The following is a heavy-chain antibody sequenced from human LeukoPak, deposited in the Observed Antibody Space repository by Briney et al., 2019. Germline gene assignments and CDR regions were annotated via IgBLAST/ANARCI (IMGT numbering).Heavy chain of an antibody. Sequence: SVKVSCKASGDTFSSYTISWVRQAPGQGLEWMGRIIPILGIAKYAQKFQGRVTITADKSTSTAYMELSSLRSEDTAVYYCARTPYDYGDYADAFDIWGQGTMVTVSS. D-gene: IGHD4-17*01. CDR1: GDTFSSYT. CDR2: IIPILGIA. V-gene: IGHV1-69*02. J-gene: IGHJ3*02. CDR3: ARTPYDYGDYADAFDI.